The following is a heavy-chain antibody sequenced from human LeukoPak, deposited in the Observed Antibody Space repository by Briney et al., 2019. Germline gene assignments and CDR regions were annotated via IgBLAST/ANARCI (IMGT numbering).Heavy chain of an antibody. Sequence: PSETLSLTCAVYGGSFSGYYWSWIRQPPGKGLEWIGEINHSGSTNYNPSLKSRVTISVDTSKNQFSLKLSSVTAADTAVYYCARGRIAAAGSLNDYWAREPWSPSPQ. V-gene: IGHV4-34*01. J-gene: IGHJ4*02. D-gene: IGHD6-13*01. CDR3: ARGRIAAAGSLNDY. CDR1: GGSFSGYY. CDR2: INHSGST.